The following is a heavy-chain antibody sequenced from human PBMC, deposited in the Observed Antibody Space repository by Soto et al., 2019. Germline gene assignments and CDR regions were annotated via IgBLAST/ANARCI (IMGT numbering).Heavy chain of an antibody. J-gene: IGHJ4*02. CDR1: GYSFTSYY. CDR3: ARDYDYVWGDY. Sequence: QVQLVQSGAEVKKPGASVKVSCKASGYSFTSYYMHWVRQAPGQGLEWMGIIDPSGGSTTYAQKVQGRVTMPGDTSTTTLYMELSSLRSEDTAVYYCARDYDYVWGDYWGQGTLVTVSS. V-gene: IGHV1-46*01. D-gene: IGHD3-16*01. CDR2: IDPSGGST.